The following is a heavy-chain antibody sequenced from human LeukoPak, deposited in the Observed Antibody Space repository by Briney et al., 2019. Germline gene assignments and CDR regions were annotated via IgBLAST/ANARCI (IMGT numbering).Heavy chain of an antibody. CDR1: GGSNSSYY. CDR2: IYYSGST. Sequence: SETLSLTCTVSGGSNSSYYWSWIRQPPGKGLEWIGYIYYSGSTNYNPSLKSRVTISVDTSKNQFSLKLSSVTAADTAVYYCARVTGADCSSTSCYERIDYWGQGTLVTVSS. D-gene: IGHD2-2*01. CDR3: ARVTGADCSSTSCYERIDY. V-gene: IGHV4-59*01. J-gene: IGHJ4*02.